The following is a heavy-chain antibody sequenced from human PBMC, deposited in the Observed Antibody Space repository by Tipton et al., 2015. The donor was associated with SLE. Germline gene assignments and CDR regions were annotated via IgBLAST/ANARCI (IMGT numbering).Heavy chain of an antibody. CDR3: AREARSGGYYGMDV. D-gene: IGHD3-10*01. V-gene: IGHV3-13*04. J-gene: IGHJ6*02. CDR1: GFTFSSYD. CDR2: IGTAGDT. Sequence: LSLTCAASGFTFSSYDMHWVRQATGKGLEWVSAIGTAGDTYYPGSVKGRFTISRENAKNSLYLQMNSLRAGDTAVYYCAREARSGGYYGMDVWGQGTTVTVSS.